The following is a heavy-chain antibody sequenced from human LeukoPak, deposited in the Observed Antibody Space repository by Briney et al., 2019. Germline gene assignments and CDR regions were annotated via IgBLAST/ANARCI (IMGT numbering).Heavy chain of an antibody. J-gene: IGHJ4*02. CDR2: VSGSGGGT. CDR3: ARWYGCSWNWGDTMYPRCDY. CDR1: GFTFSSYA. D-gene: IGHD1-7*01. Sequence: GGSLRLSCAASGFTFSSYAMSWVRHAPAKGLEGVSAVSGSGGGTYYADSVKGRFTISRENSKTTLFLQINSLRAEATAVYYCARWYGCSWNWGDTMYPRCDYWAQGNVITVSS. V-gene: IGHV3-23*01.